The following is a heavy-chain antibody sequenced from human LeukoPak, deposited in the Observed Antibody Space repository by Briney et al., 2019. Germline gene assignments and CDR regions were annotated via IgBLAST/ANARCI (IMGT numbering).Heavy chain of an antibody. CDR3: SRRLDY. Sequence: AGGSLRLSCAASGFPFSDSWMDWVRQAPGKGMEGVGNIKQDGSEKHYADSVKGRFTISRDNAKNSLFLQMNGLSAEDTAVYYCSRRLDYWGQGALVTVSS. V-gene: IGHV3-7*01. J-gene: IGHJ4*02. CDR2: IKQDGSEK. CDR1: GFPFSDSW.